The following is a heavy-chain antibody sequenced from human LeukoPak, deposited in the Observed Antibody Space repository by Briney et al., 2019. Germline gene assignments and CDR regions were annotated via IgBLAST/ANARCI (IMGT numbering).Heavy chain of an antibody. J-gene: IGHJ4*02. V-gene: IGHV1-69*06. D-gene: IGHD6-19*01. Sequence: SVKVSCKASGGTFSIYAISWVRQAPGQGLEWMGGIIPIFGTANYAQKFQGRVTITADKSTSTAHMELSSLRSEDTAVYYCARGDSGWSPVDYWGQGTLVTASS. CDR3: ARGDSGWSPVDY. CDR2: IIPIFGTA. CDR1: GGTFSIYA.